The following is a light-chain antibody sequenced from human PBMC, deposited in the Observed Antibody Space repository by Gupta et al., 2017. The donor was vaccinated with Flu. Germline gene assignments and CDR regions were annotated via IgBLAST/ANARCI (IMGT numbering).Light chain of an antibody. CDR2: RSN. CDR3: AAWDDSLSGVV. Sequence: QPVLTQPPSASGTPGQRVTISCSGGNSNIGINYVSWYQQLPGAAPKLLIYRSNQRPSGVPDRFSGSKSGTSASLAISGLRAEDEADYYCAAWDDSLSGVVFGGGTKLTVL. J-gene: IGLJ2*01. CDR1: NSNIGINY. V-gene: IGLV1-47*01.